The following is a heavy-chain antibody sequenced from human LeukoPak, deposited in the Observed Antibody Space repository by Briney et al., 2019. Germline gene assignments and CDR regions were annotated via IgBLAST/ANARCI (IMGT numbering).Heavy chain of an antibody. D-gene: IGHD5-24*01. J-gene: IGHJ3*02. CDR2: ISSSGSTI. Sequence: GGSLRLSCAASGFTFSDYYMSWIRQAPGKGLEWVSYISSSGSTIYYADSVKGRFTISRDNAKNSLYLQMNSLRAEDTAVYYCARANIGLRRWLQWSHSPHAFDIWGQGTMVTVSS. V-gene: IGHV3-11*01. CDR3: ARANIGLRRWLQWSHSPHAFDI. CDR1: GFTFSDYY.